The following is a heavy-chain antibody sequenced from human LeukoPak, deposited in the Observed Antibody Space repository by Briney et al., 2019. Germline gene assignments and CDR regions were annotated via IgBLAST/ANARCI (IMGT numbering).Heavy chain of an antibody. Sequence: GGSLRLSCVGSGFTFSNYAVTWVRQAPGKGLEWVSGISGGGSSTYYADSVRGQFTISRDNSKNAVYLQVNSLSAEDTAVYYCAKLGNGNVWGTYRDNWFDPWGQGTLVTVSS. CDR3: AKLGNGNVWGTYRDNWFDP. CDR2: ISGGGSST. J-gene: IGHJ5*02. CDR1: GFTFSNYA. D-gene: IGHD3-16*02. V-gene: IGHV3-23*01.